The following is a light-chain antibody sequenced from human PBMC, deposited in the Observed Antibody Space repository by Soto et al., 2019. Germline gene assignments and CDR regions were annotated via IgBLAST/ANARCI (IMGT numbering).Light chain of an antibody. J-gene: IGLJ2*01. CDR3: AAWDDRLNGVV. V-gene: IGLV1-44*01. CDR1: SSNFGSHA. CDR2: GND. Sequence: QSVLTQPPSASGTPGQRVTISCSGSSSNFGSHAVNWYQQLPGTAPKLLIYGNDQRPSGVPDRFSGSKSGTSASLAISGRQSEDEADYYCAAWDDRLNGVVFGGGTKLTVL.